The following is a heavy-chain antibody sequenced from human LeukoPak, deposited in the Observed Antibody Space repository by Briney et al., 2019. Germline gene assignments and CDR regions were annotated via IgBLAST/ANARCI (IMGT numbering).Heavy chain of an antibody. J-gene: IGHJ6*03. CDR2: ISYDGSSK. CDR3: ARAQTMVRVDYYYMDV. D-gene: IGHD3-10*01. V-gene: IGHV3-30*04. Sequence: GGSLRLSCAASGFTFSTYAMHWVRQAPGKGLEWVAVISYDGSSKYYADSVKGRFTISRDNAKNSLYLQMNSLRAEDTAVYYCARAQTMVRVDYYYMDVWGKGTTVTVSS. CDR1: GFTFSTYA.